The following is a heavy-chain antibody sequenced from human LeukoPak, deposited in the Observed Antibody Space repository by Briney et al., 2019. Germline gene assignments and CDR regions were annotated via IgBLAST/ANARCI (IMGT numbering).Heavy chain of an antibody. V-gene: IGHV3-23*01. J-gene: IGHJ6*02. CDR2: ISKSGDHT. D-gene: IGHD3-16*01. CDR1: GLTFNNYA. Sequence: GGSLRLSCAVPGLTFNNYAMSWVRQAPGKGLEWVSAISKSGDHTYYAASAKGRFTIYRDNSKNTQYLQMNSLRAEDTAVYYCATSWGPDTSAFRWGRDGMDVWGQGTTVIVS. CDR3: ATSWGPDTSAFRWGRDGMDV.